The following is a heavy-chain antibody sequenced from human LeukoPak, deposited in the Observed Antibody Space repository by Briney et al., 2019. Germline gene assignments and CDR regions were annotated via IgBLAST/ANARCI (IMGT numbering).Heavy chain of an antibody. V-gene: IGHV3-23*01. Sequence: GGSLRLSCAAPGFTFSSFAMSWVRQAPGKGLEWVSTISGSGGSTYYADSVRGRFTISRDNSKNKVYLQMNSLRAEDTAVYYCAKTSATPSELDYWGQGTLVTVSS. J-gene: IGHJ4*02. CDR1: GFTFSSFA. D-gene: IGHD1-1*01. CDR3: AKTSATPSELDY. CDR2: ISGSGGST.